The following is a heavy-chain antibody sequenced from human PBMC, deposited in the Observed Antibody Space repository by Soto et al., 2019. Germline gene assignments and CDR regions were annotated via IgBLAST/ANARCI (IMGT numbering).Heavy chain of an antibody. CDR3: ARLLYSWYTQSFVC. V-gene: IGHV4-34*01. CDR2: INHSVST. Sequence: SETVSLTCAVYGGSFSGYYWSWIRQPPGKGLEWIGEINHSVSTNYNPSLKSRVTISVDASKNQFSLKLSSVTAADTAVYYCARLLYSWYTQSFVCSGQGTLVTVSS. CDR1: GGSFSGYY. D-gene: IGHD2-2*02. J-gene: IGHJ4*02.